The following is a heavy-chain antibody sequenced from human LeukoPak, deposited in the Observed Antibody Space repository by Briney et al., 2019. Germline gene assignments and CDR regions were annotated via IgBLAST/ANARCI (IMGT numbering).Heavy chain of an antibody. V-gene: IGHV3-30*04. D-gene: IGHD6-13*01. CDR1: GFTFSSYA. CDR3: ARGNLAAAGKNNWFDP. CDR2: ISYDGSNK. J-gene: IGHJ5*02. Sequence: SGGSLRLSCAASGFTFSSYAMHWVRQAPGKGLEWVAAISYDGSNKYYADSVKGRFTISRDNSKNTLYLQMNSLRAEDTAVYYCARGNLAAAGKNNWFDPWGQGTLVTVSS.